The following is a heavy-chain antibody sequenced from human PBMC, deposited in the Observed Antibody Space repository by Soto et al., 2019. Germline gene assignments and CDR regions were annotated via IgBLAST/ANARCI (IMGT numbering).Heavy chain of an antibody. V-gene: IGHV4-59*12. CDR1: GGSIISYC. CDR2: IYYSGST. J-gene: IGHJ5*02. D-gene: IGHD1-20*01. CDR3: ARDRPGITSPGIKTYNWLDP. Sequence: PSETLCVTCTVAGGSIISYCWSWIRKTTGKGLEWIGNIYYSGSTNYNPSLKSRVTISVDTSKNQFSLRLTSVTAADTAMYYCARDRPGITSPGIKTYNWLDPWGQGTLVTVSS.